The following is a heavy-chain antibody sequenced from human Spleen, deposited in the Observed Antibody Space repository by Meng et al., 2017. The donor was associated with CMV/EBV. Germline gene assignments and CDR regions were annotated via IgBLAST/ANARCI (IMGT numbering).Heavy chain of an antibody. V-gene: IGHV3-11*06. Sequence: GESLKISCAASGFTFRDYYMSWIRQAPGKGLEWVSSISSSSSYIYYADSVKGRFTISRDNAKNSLYLQMNSLRAEDTAVYYCTREFNYYDSSGYLWDWGQGTLVTVSS. CDR3: TREFNYYDSSGYLWD. D-gene: IGHD3-22*01. CDR2: ISSSSSYI. CDR1: GFTFRDYY. J-gene: IGHJ4*02.